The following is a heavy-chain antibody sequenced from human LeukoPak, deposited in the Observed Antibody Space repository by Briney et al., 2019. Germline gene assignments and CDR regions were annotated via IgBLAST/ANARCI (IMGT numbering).Heavy chain of an antibody. Sequence: PSETLSLTCTVSGGSISSSSYYWGWIRQPPGKGLGWIGSIYYSGSTYYNPSLKSRVTISVDTSKNQFSLKLSSVTAADTAVYYCARMFMVAAGTFPFDYWGQGTLVTVSS. V-gene: IGHV4-39*07. D-gene: IGHD6-13*01. J-gene: IGHJ4*02. CDR2: IYYSGST. CDR1: GGSISSSSYY. CDR3: ARMFMVAAGTFPFDY.